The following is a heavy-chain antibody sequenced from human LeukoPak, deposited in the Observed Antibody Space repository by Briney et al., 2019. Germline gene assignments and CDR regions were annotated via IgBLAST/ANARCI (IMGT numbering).Heavy chain of an antibody. J-gene: IGHJ4*02. CDR3: AGRRKEAAAYDH. V-gene: IGHV3-66*01. D-gene: IGHD2-2*01. CDR2: LHSDGAT. Sequence: PGGSLRLSCAASGFTVSPNYMSWVRLAPGKGLEWVSLLHSDGATYYAESVKGRFTISTDNSKNILYLQMNSLRVEDTVVYYCAGRRKEAAAYDHWGQGTLVTVSS. CDR1: GFTVSPNY.